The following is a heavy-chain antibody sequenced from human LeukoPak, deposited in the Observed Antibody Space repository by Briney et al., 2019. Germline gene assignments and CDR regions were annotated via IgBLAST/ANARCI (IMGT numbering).Heavy chain of an antibody. Sequence: SETLSLTCTVSGGSISSYYWSWIRQPPGKGQEWIGYIYYSGSTNCNPSLKSRVTISVDTSKSQFSLKLSSVTAADTAVYYCARDQVVVVPAALNPYYYYGMDVWGQGTTVTVSS. D-gene: IGHD2-2*01. CDR1: GGSISSYY. J-gene: IGHJ6*02. V-gene: IGHV4-59*01. CDR3: ARDQVVVVPAALNPYYYYGMDV. CDR2: IYYSGST.